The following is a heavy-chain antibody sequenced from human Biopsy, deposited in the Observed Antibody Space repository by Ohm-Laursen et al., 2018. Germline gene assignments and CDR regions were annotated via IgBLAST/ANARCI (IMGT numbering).Heavy chain of an antibody. J-gene: IGHJ5*02. CDR1: GGSISSSTTYY. Sequence: SQTLSLTCPVSGGSISSSTTYYWAWLRQPPGKGLEWIGSIYNTKTTFYNPSLKSRVTISFNTSTNQFSLKVSSVTAADTALYFCARHPTGFWFDPWGHGTLVTVSS. CDR2: IYNTKTT. CDR3: ARHPTGFWFDP. V-gene: IGHV4-39*01.